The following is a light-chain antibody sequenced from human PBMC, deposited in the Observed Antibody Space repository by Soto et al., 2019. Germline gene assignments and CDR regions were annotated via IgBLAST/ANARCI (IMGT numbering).Light chain of an antibody. J-gene: IGKJ1*01. CDR3: QEYNLGHT. V-gene: IGKV3-20*01. CDR2: GAS. Sequence: IVLTQSPGTLSLSPWERATLSCRASQSVSSTYLAWCQQKPGQAPRLLIYGASTRATGTTARFSGSGSATAFPPSTSTLQTHDFPPYYCQEYNLGHTFGQGTQVDIK. CDR1: QSVSSTY.